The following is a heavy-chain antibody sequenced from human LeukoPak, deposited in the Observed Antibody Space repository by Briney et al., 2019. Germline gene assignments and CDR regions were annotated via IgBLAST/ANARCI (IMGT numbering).Heavy chain of an antibody. V-gene: IGHV3-30*04. D-gene: IGHD3-22*01. CDR2: ISYDGSNK. Sequence: WGTLRLSCAASGFTFSSYAMHWVRQGPGKGLEWVSVISYDGSNKYYADSVKGRFTISRDNSKNTLYLQMNSLRAEDTAVYYCARDGQAGDSSGYYLDYWGQGTLVTVSS. J-gene: IGHJ4*02. CDR3: ARDGQAGDSSGYYLDY. CDR1: GFTFSSYA.